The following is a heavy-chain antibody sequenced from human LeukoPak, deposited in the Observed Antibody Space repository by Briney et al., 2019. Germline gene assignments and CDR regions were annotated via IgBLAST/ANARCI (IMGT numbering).Heavy chain of an antibody. D-gene: IGHD2-15*01. Sequence: GASVKVSCKVSGYTLTELSMHWVRQAPGKGLEWMGDFDPEDGETIYVQKFQGRVTMTEDTATDTAYMELSSLRSEDTAVYYCATGEDTAGGFDYWGQGTLVTVSS. V-gene: IGHV1-24*01. J-gene: IGHJ4*02. CDR3: ATGEDTAGGFDY. CDR1: GYTLTELS. CDR2: FDPEDGET.